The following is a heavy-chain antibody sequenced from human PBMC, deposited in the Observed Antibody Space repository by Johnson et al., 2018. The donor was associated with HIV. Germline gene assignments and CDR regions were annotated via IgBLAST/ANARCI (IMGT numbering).Heavy chain of an antibody. V-gene: IGHV3-30*02. CDR3: ATDGDGDYAFDI. D-gene: IGHD4-17*01. CDR1: GFTFSSYG. CDR2: IRYDGSNK. J-gene: IGHJ3*02. Sequence: VQLVESGGGVVQPGRSLRLSCAASGFTFSSYGMHWVRQAPGKGLEWVAFIRYDGSNKYYADSVKGRFTISRDNSKNTLYLQMNSLRAEDTAVYYCATDGDGDYAFDIWGQGTMVTVSS.